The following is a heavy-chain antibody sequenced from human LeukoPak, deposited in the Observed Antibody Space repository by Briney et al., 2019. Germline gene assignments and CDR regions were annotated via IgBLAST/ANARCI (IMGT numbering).Heavy chain of an antibody. V-gene: IGHV3-15*01. CDR1: GFTFSNAW. Sequence: PGRSLRLSCAASGFTFSNAWMSWVRQAPGKGLEWVGRIKSKTDGGTTDYAAPVKGRFTISRDDSKNTLYLQMNSLKTEDTAVYYCTTVIIPRDVVVPAADGMDVWGQGTTVTVSS. J-gene: IGHJ6*02. CDR3: TTVIIPRDVVVPAADGMDV. CDR2: IKSKTDGGTT. D-gene: IGHD2-2*01.